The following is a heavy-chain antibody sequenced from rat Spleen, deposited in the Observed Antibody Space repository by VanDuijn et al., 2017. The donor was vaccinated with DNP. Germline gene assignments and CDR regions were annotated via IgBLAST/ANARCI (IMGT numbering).Heavy chain of an antibody. J-gene: IGHJ1*01. V-gene: IGHV1-43*01. CDR3: ARCGLNLRYWYFDF. Sequence: QVQLQQSGAELAKPGSSVKISCKASGYTFTSYYIGWIKQTTGQGLELFGYINTGSGGANFNEKFKGKATLTVDKSSSTAFMQLSSLTPDDSAVYYCARCGLNLRYWYFDFWGPGTMVTVSS. D-gene: IGHD2-1*01. CDR1: GYTFTSYY. CDR2: INTGSGGA.